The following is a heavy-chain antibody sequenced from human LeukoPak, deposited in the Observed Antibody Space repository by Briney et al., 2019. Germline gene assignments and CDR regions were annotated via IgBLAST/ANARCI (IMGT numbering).Heavy chain of an antibody. J-gene: IGHJ4*02. CDR3: AAANLRLGELSLYY. Sequence: PGGSLRLSCAASGFTFNSYDMHWVRQATGKGLEWVSAIGTAGDTYYPGSVKGRFTISRENAKNSLYLQMNSLRAGDTAVYYCAAANLRLGELSLYYWGQGTLVTVSS. CDR1: GFTFNSYD. CDR2: IGTAGDT. V-gene: IGHV3-13*01. D-gene: IGHD3-16*02.